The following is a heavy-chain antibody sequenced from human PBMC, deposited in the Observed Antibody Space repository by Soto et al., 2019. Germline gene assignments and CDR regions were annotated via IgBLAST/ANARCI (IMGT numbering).Heavy chain of an antibody. CDR3: AKDRKNTMVRGVINWFDP. D-gene: IGHD3-10*01. CDR2: ISGSGGST. J-gene: IGHJ5*02. V-gene: IGHV3-23*01. Sequence: VQLLESGGGLVQPGGSLRLSCAASGYTFSSYAMSWVRQAPGKGLEWVSAISGSGGSTYYADSVKGRFTISRDNSKNTLYLQMNSLRAEDTAVYYCAKDRKNTMVRGVINWFDPWGQGTLVTVSS. CDR1: GYTFSSYA.